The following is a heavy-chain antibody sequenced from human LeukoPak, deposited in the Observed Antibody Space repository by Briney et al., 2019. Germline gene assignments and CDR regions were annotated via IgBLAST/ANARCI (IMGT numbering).Heavy chain of an antibody. J-gene: IGHJ4*02. V-gene: IGHV3-48*03. CDR2: ISSSGDRS. CDR1: GFTFSNYE. D-gene: IGHD3-22*01. Sequence: GGSLRLSCAASGFTFSNYEMIWVRQAPGKGLEWLSYISSSGDRSLYADAVRGRATISRDNAKNSLYLQMNSLSTEDTAVYHCARESDSGGYCFDYWGQGSLVTVSS. CDR3: ARESDSGGYCFDY.